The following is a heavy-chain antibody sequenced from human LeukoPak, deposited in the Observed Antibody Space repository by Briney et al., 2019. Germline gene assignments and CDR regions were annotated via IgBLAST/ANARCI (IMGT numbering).Heavy chain of an antibody. CDR3: ARASSLRGYIDWFDP. CDR2: IYTSGST. Sequence: PSETLSLTCTVSGGSIISYYWSWIRQPAGKGLEWIGRIYTSGSTNYNPSLKSRVTMSVDTSKNQFSLKLSSVTAADTAVYYCARASSLRGYIDWFDPWGQGTLVTVSS. D-gene: IGHD5-18*01. CDR1: GGSIISYY. V-gene: IGHV4-4*07. J-gene: IGHJ5*02.